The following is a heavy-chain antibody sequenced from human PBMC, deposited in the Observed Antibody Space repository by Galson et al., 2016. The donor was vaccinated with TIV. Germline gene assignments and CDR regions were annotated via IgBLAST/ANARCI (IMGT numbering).Heavy chain of an antibody. J-gene: IGHJ6*02. CDR2: ISSGGTT. CDR1: DFTVSSNY. V-gene: IGHV3-66*02. CDR3: GRNRRQCGDNCYLYYYYGMDV. D-gene: IGHD2-15*01. Sequence: SLRLSCAASDFTVSSNYMSWVRQAPGKGLEWVSIISSGGTTHYADSVRGRFTTSRDNSKNTLYLQMNSLRVEDTAVYYRGRNRRQCGDNCYLYYYYGMDVWGQGTTVTVSS.